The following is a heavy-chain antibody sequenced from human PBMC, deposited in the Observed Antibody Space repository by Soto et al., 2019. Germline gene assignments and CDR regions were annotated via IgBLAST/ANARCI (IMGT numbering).Heavy chain of an antibody. CDR2: IYYSGST. D-gene: IGHD1-26*01. V-gene: IGHV4-59*01. J-gene: IGHJ6*02. Sequence: QVQLQESGPGLVKPSETLSLTCTVSGGSISSYYWSWIRQPPGKGLEWIGYIYYSGSTNYNPSLKSRVTISVDTSKNQFSLKLSSVTAADTAVYYCARDQGIVGATSEYYYYYGMDVWGQGTTVTVSS. CDR3: ARDQGIVGATSEYYYYYGMDV. CDR1: GGSISSYY.